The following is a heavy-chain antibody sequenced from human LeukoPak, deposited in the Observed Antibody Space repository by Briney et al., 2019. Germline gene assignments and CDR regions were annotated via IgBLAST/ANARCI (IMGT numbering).Heavy chain of an antibody. V-gene: IGHV4-39*07. D-gene: IGHD2-2*01. CDR2: IYYSGST. Sequence: SETLSLTCTVSGGSISSSSYYWGWIRQPPGKGLEWIGSIYYSGSTYYNPSLKSRVTISVDTSKNQFSLKLSSVTAADTAVYYCAGSDCSSTSCYLYYYYYMDVWGKGTTVTVSS. J-gene: IGHJ6*03. CDR3: AGSDCSSTSCYLYYYYYMDV. CDR1: GGSISSSSYY.